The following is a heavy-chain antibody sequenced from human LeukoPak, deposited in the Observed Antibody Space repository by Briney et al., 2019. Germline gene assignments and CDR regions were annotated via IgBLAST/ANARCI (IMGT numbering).Heavy chain of an antibody. V-gene: IGHV4-30-4*08. CDR3: ARDRRGITGTTVWFDP. J-gene: IGHJ5*02. CDR1: GGSISSGDYY. D-gene: IGHD1-20*01. CDR2: IYHSGST. Sequence: KSSQTLSLTCTVSGGSISSGDYYWSWIRQPPGKGLEWIGYIYHSGSTYYNPSLKSRVTISVDTSKNQFSLKLSSVTAADTAVYYCARDRRGITGTTVWFDPWGQGTLVTVSS.